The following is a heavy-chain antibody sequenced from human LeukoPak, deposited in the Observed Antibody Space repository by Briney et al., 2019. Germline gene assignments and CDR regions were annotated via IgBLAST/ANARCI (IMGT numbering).Heavy chain of an antibody. D-gene: IGHD3-16*02. CDR3: ARERDDYVWGSYRLDAFDI. CDR1: GGSISSYY. V-gene: IGHV4-4*07. J-gene: IGHJ3*02. Sequence: KPSETLSLTCTVSGGSISSYYWSWIRQPAGKGLEWIGRIYTSGSTNYNPSLKSRVTMSVDTSKNQFSLKLSSVTAADTAVYYCARERDDYVWGSYRLDAFDIWGQGTMVTVSS. CDR2: IYTSGST.